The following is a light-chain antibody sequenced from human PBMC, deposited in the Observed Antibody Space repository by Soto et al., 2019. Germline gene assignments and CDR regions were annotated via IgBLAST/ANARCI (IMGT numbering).Light chain of an antibody. Sequence: IVMSQSPATLSMSPGERATHSCRASQSLNRDLAWYQQKPGQSPRLLIFGASIRATGIPARFSGSGSGTEFTLTIGSLQSEDCALYYCQQYNNWPGTFGQGTKVDNK. J-gene: IGKJ1*01. CDR3: QQYNNWPGT. CDR1: QSLNRD. V-gene: IGKV3-15*01. CDR2: GAS.